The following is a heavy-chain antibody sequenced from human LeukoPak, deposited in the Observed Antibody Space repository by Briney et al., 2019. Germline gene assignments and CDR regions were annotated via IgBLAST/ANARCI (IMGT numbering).Heavy chain of an antibody. Sequence: GGSLRLSCAASGFTFDDYAMHWVRQAPGRGLEWVSGISWNSGSIGYADSVKGRFTISRDNAKNSLYLQMNSLRAEDTALYYCAKGLGYCSSTSCHTEYYYYYYGMDVWGQGTTVTVSS. CDR1: GFTFDDYA. V-gene: IGHV3-9*01. D-gene: IGHD2-2*02. CDR2: ISWNSGSI. CDR3: AKGLGYCSSTSCHTEYYYYYYGMDV. J-gene: IGHJ6*02.